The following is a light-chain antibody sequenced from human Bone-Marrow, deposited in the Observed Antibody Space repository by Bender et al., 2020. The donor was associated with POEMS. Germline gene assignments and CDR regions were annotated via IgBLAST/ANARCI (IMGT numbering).Light chain of an antibody. V-gene: IGLV2-14*02. J-gene: IGLJ3*02. CDR1: SSDVGYYNL. Sequence: QSALTQPASLSGSPGQSITISCTGTSSDVGYYNLVSWYQQHPGKAPKLIIYGVNKRPSGVPDRFSGSKSGTSASLAITGVQAEDEGDYYSQSYDNSLGGWGFGGGTKLTVL. CDR2: GVN. CDR3: QSYDNSLGGWG.